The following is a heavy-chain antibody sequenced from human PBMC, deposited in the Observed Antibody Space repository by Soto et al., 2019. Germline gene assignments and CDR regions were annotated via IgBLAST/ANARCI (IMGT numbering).Heavy chain of an antibody. Sequence: GSLRLSCAASGFTFSNAWMSWVRQAPGKGLEWVGRIKSKTDGGTTDYAAPVKGRFTISRDDSKNTLYLQMNSLKTEDTAVYYCTTAVGGYCSGGSCYFDYWGQGTLVTVSS. D-gene: IGHD2-15*01. CDR2: IKSKTDGGTT. V-gene: IGHV3-15*01. CDR1: GFTFSNAW. J-gene: IGHJ4*02. CDR3: TTAVGGYCSGGSCYFDY.